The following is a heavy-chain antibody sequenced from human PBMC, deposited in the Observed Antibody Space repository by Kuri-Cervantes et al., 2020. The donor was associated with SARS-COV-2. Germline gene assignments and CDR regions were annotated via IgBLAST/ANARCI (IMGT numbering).Heavy chain of an antibody. Sequence: ASVKVSCKASGYTFTSYYMHWVRQAPGQGLEWMGIINPSDGSTRNAQKFQGRVTITRDTSASTAYMELSSLRSEDTAVYYCATGPAIAGRGDYYYYGMDVWGQGTTVTVSS. CDR2: INPSDGST. J-gene: IGHJ6*02. CDR3: ATGPAIAGRGDYYYYGMDV. D-gene: IGHD6-13*01. V-gene: IGHV1-46*01. CDR1: GYTFTSYY.